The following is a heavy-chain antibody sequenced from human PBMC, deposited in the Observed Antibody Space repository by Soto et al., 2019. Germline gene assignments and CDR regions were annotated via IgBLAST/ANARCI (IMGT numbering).Heavy chain of an antibody. J-gene: IGHJ4*02. CDR3: VKEKLYSNYEYYFDY. CDR2: TSWHSGTI. CDR1: GFTFRNYA. Sequence: GGSLRLSCAASGFTFRNYAMHWVRRAPGKGLEWVSGTSWHSGTIGYADSVRGRFTISRDNAKNSLYLQMNSLRPEDTALYYCVKEKLYSNYEYYFDYWGQGTLVTV. V-gene: IGHV3-9*01. D-gene: IGHD4-4*01.